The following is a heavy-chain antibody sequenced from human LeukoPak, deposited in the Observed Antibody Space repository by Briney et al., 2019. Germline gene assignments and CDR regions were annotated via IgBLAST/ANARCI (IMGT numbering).Heavy chain of an antibody. Sequence: SETLSLTCTVSGGSISSSSYYWSWIRQPPGKGLEWIGEINHSGSTNYNPSLKSRVTISVDTSKNQFSLKLSSVTAADTAVYYCARGGYYDFWSGFYFDYWGQGTLVTVSS. CDR3: ARGGYYDFWSGFYFDY. V-gene: IGHV4-39*07. CDR2: INHSGST. CDR1: GGSISSSSYY. J-gene: IGHJ4*02. D-gene: IGHD3-3*01.